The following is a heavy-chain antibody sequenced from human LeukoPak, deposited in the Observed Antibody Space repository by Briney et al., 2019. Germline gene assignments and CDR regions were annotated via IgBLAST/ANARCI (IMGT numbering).Heavy chain of an antibody. Sequence: PGRSLRLSCAASGFTFSSYAMHWVRQAPGQRLEWVSSITSGSSYIYYADSVKGRFSISRDNAKNTLYLQMNSLRAEDTAVYYCSRGDSSSIDYWGQGALVTVSS. V-gene: IGHV3-21*01. CDR1: GFTFSSYA. D-gene: IGHD3-10*01. CDR3: SRGDSSSIDY. CDR2: ITSGSSYI. J-gene: IGHJ4*02.